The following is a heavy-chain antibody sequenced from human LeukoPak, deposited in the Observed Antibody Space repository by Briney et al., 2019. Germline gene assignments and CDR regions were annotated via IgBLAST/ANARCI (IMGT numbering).Heavy chain of an antibody. Sequence: ASVNVSCKASGYTFTSYYMHWVRQAPGQGLEWMGIINPSGGSTSYAQKFQGRVTMTRDTSTSTVYMELSSLRSEDTAVYYCARDLRPRDAFDIWGQGTMVTVSS. CDR1: GYTFTSYY. CDR3: ARDLRPRDAFDI. CDR2: INPSGGST. V-gene: IGHV1-46*01. J-gene: IGHJ3*02.